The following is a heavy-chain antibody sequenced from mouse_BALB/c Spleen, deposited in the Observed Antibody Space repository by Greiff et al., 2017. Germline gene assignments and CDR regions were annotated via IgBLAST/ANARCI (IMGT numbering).Heavy chain of an antibody. D-gene: IGHD1-1*01. CDR3: ARGDYGRGAFDY. J-gene: IGHJ2*01. CDR1: GYSITSDYA. CDR2: ISYSGST. V-gene: IGHV3-2*02. Sequence: DVKLVESGPGLVKPSQSLSLTCTVTGYSITSDYAWYWIRQFPGNQLEWMCYISYSGSTSYNPSLKSRISITRDTSKNQFFLQLNSVTTEDTATYYCARGDYGRGAFDYWGQGTTLTVSS.